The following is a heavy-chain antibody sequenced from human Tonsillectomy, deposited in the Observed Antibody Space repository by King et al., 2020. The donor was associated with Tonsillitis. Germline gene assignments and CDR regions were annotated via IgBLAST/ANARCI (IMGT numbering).Heavy chain of an antibody. J-gene: IGHJ4*02. CDR2: ISGDGGRT. D-gene: IGHD3-22*01. CDR3: AKNMYSDSSEELDY. Sequence: EGQLVQSGGGVVQPGGSLRLSCAASGFTFDDYAMHWVRQAPGKGLEWVSLISGDGGRTHYSDSVKGRFTISRDNSKNSLYLQMNSLRTEDTALYYCAKNMYSDSSEELDYWGQGTLVTVSS. V-gene: IGHV3-43*02. CDR1: GFTFDDYA.